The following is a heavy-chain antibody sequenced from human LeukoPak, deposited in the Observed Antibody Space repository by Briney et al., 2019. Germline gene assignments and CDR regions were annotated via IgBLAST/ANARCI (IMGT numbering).Heavy chain of an antibody. CDR2: ISAYNGNT. D-gene: IGHD3-9*01. CDR3: AREPTLTGSPRYYYGMDV. Sequence: ASVKVSCKASGYTFTSYGISWVRQAPGQGLEWMGWISAYNGNTNYAQKLQGRVTMTTDTSTSTAYMELRSLRSDDTAVYYCAREPTLTGSPRYYYGMDVWGQGTTVTVSS. V-gene: IGHV1-18*01. J-gene: IGHJ6*02. CDR1: GYTFTSYG.